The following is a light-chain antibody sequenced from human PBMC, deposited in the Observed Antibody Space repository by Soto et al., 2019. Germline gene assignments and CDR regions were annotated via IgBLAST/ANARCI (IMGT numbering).Light chain of an antibody. Sequence: IQLSPSPSVLSATVGDRFTITCRASQGTSSCLAWFQQKPGRAPKLLIYSASTLQSGVPARFSGSGSGTEFTLTISNLQSEDFATYYCQKYNSAPRTFGQGTKVDIK. J-gene: IGKJ1*01. CDR2: SAS. CDR3: QKYNSAPRT. V-gene: IGKV1-9*01. CDR1: QGTSSC.